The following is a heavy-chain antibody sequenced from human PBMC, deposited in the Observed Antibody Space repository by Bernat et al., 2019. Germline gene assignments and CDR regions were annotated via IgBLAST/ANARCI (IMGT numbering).Heavy chain of an antibody. D-gene: IGHD3-16*02. Sequence: EVQLVESGGGLVKPGGSLRLSCAASGFTFSNAWMSWVRQAPGKGLEWVGRIKSKTDGGTTDYAAPVKGRFTISRDDSKNTLYLQMNSLKTEDTVVYYCTTDRTFGGVIAFYYYYMDVWGKGTTVTVSS. CDR2: IKSKTDGGTT. V-gene: IGHV3-15*01. CDR1: GFTFSNAW. CDR3: TTDRTFGGVIAFYYYYMDV. J-gene: IGHJ6*03.